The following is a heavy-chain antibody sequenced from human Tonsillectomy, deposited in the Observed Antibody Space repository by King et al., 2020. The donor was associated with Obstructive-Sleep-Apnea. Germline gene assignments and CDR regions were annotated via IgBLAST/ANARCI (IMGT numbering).Heavy chain of an antibody. Sequence: VQLVESGAEVKKPGSSVKVSCKTSGDTFSSYAIIWVRQAPGQGLEWMGRIIPILDITNFAQKFQGRVTITADKSTNTAYMELSSLRSDDTAVYYCAREHAGGDGGNWFDPWGQGTLVTVSS. CDR1: GDTFSSYA. CDR2: IIPILDIT. D-gene: IGHD2-21*02. V-gene: IGHV1-69*09. J-gene: IGHJ5*02. CDR3: AREHAGGDGGNWFDP.